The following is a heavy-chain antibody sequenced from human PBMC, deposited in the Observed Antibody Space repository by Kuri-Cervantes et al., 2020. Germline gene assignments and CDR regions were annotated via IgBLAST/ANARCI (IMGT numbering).Heavy chain of an antibody. D-gene: IGHD1-26*01. V-gene: IGHV3-43D*04. CDR3: ARDLDRDSGSYSPGFDY. Sequence: GGSLRLSCAASGFTFDDYAMHWVRQAPGKGLEWVSLISWDGGSTYYADSVKGRFTISRDNSKNSLYLQMNSLRAEDTALYYCARDLDRDSGSYSPGFDYWGQGTLVTVSS. CDR2: ISWDGGST. J-gene: IGHJ4*02. CDR1: GFTFDDYA.